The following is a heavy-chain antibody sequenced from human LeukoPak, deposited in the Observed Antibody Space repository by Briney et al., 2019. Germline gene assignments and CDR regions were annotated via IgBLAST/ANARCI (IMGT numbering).Heavy chain of an antibody. CDR3: ANPWGSGWYFDL. Sequence: GGSLRLSCAASGFTFSSYAMTWVRQAPGKGLEWVSGISNTSDVTSYADSVKGRFSISRDNSKNTLYLQMNSLRGGDTAVYYCANPWGSGWYFDLWGRGTLVTVSS. V-gene: IGHV3-23*01. CDR2: ISNTSDVT. D-gene: IGHD7-27*01. CDR1: GFTFSSYA. J-gene: IGHJ2*01.